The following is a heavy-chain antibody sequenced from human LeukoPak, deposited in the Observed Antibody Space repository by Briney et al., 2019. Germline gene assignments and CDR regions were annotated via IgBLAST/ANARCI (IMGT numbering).Heavy chain of an antibody. J-gene: IGHJ6*03. D-gene: IGHD1-1*01. Sequence: AGGSLRLSCAASGFTFSSYAMSWVRQAPGKGLEWVSAISGSGGSTYYADSAKGRFTISRDNSKNTLYLQMNSLRAEDTAVYYRAKDANWNHGGGYMDVWGKGTTVTVSS. CDR1: GFTFSSYA. CDR2: ISGSGGST. V-gene: IGHV3-23*01. CDR3: AKDANWNHGGGYMDV.